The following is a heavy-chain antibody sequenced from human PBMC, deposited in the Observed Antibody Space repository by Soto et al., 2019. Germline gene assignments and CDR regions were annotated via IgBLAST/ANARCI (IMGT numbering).Heavy chain of an antibody. CDR2: IIPIFGTA. J-gene: IGHJ6*02. V-gene: IGHV1-69*13. Sequence: ASVKVSCKASGGTFSSYAISWVRQAPGQGLEWMGGIIPIFGTANYAQKFQGRVTITADESTSTAYMELSSLRSEDTAVYYCARGAVVVPAADYYGMDVWGQGTTVTVSS. D-gene: IGHD2-2*01. CDR1: GGTFSSYA. CDR3: ARGAVVVPAADYYGMDV.